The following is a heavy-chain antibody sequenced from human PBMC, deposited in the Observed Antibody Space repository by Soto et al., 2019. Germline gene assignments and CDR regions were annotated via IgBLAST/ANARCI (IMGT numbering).Heavy chain of an antibody. V-gene: IGHV4-34*01. CDR3: ARGSPTTQTPSYYGMDV. CDR1: GGSFSGYY. CDR2: INHSGST. Sequence: SETLSLTCAVYGGSFSGYYWSWIRQPPGKGLEWIGEINHSGSTNYNPSLKSRVTISVDTSKNQFSLKLSSVTAADTAVYYCARGSPTTQTPSYYGMDVWAQGTTLTVSS. J-gene: IGHJ6*02. D-gene: IGHD4-17*01.